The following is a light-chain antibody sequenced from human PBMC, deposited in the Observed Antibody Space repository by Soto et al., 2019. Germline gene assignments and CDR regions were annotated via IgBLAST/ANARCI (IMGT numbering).Light chain of an antibody. Sequence: EIVLTQSPATLSLSPGEGATLSCRASQNVSTFVAWYRQKPGQAPRLLMFDASRRATGIPARLNGSGSGTDFTLTISSLEPEDFAVYYCQQRSDCPWTFGQGTKVDIK. J-gene: IGKJ1*01. CDR3: QQRSDCPWT. CDR2: DAS. CDR1: QNVSTF. V-gene: IGKV3-11*01.